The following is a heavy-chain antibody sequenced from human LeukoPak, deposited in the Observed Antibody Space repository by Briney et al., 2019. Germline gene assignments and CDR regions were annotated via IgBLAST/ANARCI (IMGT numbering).Heavy chain of an antibody. CDR2: IYVNGST. V-gene: IGHV3-53*01. J-gene: IGHJ4*02. D-gene: IGHD6-6*01. CDR3: AHRGVYSNSSGEDY. CDR1: GFTVSNY. Sequence: GGSLTLSCAASGFTVSNYMGWVRQAPGKGLEWVSDIYVNGSTYYADSVKGRFSISRDKSKNTLHLQMNNLRAEDTAVYYCAHRGVYSNSSGEDYWGQGTLVTVSS.